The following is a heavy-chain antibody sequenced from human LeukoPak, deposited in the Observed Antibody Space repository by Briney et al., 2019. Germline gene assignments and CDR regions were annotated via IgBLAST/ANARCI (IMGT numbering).Heavy chain of an antibody. CDR3: ARVKDGIAAAGGGNAFDI. D-gene: IGHD6-13*01. V-gene: IGHV3-20*04. CDR2: ISWNSGSI. Sequence: PGGSLRLSCAASGFTFSSYSMNWVRQAPGKGLEWVSGISWNSGSIGYADSVKGRFTISRDNAKNSLYLQMNSLRAEDTALYYCARVKDGIAAAGGGNAFDIWGQGTMVTVSS. J-gene: IGHJ3*02. CDR1: GFTFSSYS.